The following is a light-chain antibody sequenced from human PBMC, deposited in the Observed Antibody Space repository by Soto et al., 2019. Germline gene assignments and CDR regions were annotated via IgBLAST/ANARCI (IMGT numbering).Light chain of an antibody. J-gene: IGKJ2*01. V-gene: IGKV3-11*01. CDR2: DAS. CDR1: QSVSSY. CDR3: QQRSNWPPYT. Sequence: EIVLTQSPATLSLSPGERATLSCRASQSVSSYLAWYQQKPGQVPRLLNYDASNRATGIPARFSGSGSGTDFTLTISSLEPEDFAVYYCQQRSNWPPYTFGQGTKLEIK.